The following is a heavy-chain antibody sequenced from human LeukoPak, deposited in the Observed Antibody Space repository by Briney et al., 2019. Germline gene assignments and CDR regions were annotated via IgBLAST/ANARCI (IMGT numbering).Heavy chain of an antibody. CDR1: GGSISSGSYY. V-gene: IGHV4-61*02. J-gene: IGHJ4*02. D-gene: IGHD6-19*01. CDR3: AKGLFARRRPWLEFGY. Sequence: MTSETLSLTCTVSGGSISSGSYYWSWIRQPAGKGLEWIGRIYTSGSTNYNPSLKSRVTISVDTSKNQFSLKLSSVTAADTAVYYCAKGLFARRRPWLEFGYWGQGTLVTVSS. CDR2: IYTSGST.